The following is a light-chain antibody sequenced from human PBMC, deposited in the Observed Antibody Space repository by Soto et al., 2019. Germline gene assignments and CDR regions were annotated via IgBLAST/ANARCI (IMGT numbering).Light chain of an antibody. Sequence: IRMTQSPSSLSASTGDRVTITCRASQGISSWLAWYQQKPGKAPKLLIYKASTLKSGVPSRFSGSGSGTDFTLTISRLEPEDFAVYYCQQYDRSPIPFGQGTRLAIK. CDR2: KAS. V-gene: IGKV1-5*03. CDR3: QQYDRSPIP. CDR1: QGISSW. J-gene: IGKJ5*01.